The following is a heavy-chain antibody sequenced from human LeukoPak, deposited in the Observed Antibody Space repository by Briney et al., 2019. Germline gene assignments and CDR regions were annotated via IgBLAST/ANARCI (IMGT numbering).Heavy chain of an antibody. CDR2: IYWNDDK. Sequence: ESGPTLVNPTQTLTLTCTFSGFSLSTSGVGVGWIRQPPGKALEWLALIYWNDDKRYSPALKSRLTITKDTSKNQVVLTMTNMDPVDTATYYCAHSEGSGNVLRFLEWLFRPFDYWGQGTLVTVSS. D-gene: IGHD3-3*01. CDR3: AHSEGSGNVLRFLEWLFRPFDY. V-gene: IGHV2-5*01. CDR1: GFSLSTSGVG. J-gene: IGHJ4*02.